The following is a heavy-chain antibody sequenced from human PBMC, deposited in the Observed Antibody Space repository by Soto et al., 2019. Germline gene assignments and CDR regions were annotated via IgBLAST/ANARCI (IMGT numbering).Heavy chain of an antibody. D-gene: IGHD3-22*01. Sequence: ASVKVSCKASGYTFTSYYMHWVRQAHRQGLEWMGIVNPSGGSTSYAQKFQGRVTMTRDTSTSTVYMELSSLRSEDTAVYYCARDYDSSGYLRYYFDYWGQGSLVTVS. J-gene: IGHJ4*02. CDR3: ARDYDSSGYLRYYFDY. V-gene: IGHV1-46*03. CDR2: VNPSGGST. CDR1: GYTFTSYY.